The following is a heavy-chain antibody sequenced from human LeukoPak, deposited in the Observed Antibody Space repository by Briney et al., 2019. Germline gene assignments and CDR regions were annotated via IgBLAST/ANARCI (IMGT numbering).Heavy chain of an antibody. Sequence: SQTLSLTCTVSGGSISSGSDYWSWIRQPAGKGLEWIGSIYYSGSTYYNPSLKSRVTISVDTSKNQFSLKLSSVTAADTAVYYCARDKPVGWYRVDYWGQGTLVTVSS. D-gene: IGHD6-19*01. CDR3: ARDKPVGWYRVDY. J-gene: IGHJ4*02. CDR2: IYYSGST. CDR1: GGSISSGSDY. V-gene: IGHV4-39*07.